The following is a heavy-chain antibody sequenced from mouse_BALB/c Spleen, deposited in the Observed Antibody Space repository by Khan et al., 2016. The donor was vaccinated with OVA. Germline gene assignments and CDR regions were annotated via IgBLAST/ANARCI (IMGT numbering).Heavy chain of an antibody. J-gene: IGHJ2*01. CDR1: GFSLTSFG. Sequence: VKLEVSGPGLVAPSQSLSITCTVSGFSLTSFGVHWVRQPPGMGLEWLGVIWAGGSTYYNSALISRLSISQDNSNSQVFLQMNSLQTDDTSMYYCARLEDIWCQGTTLTVS. CDR2: IWAGGST. CDR3: ARLEDI. V-gene: IGHV2-9*02. D-gene: IGHD1-3*01.